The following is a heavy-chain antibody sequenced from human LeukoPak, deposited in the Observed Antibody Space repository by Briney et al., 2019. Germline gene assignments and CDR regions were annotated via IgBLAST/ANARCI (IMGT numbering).Heavy chain of an antibody. CDR1: GESFVGRH. J-gene: IGHJ4*02. CDR3: ARGRANWDYDFDY. CDR2: ASHAGIT. D-gene: IGHD1-7*01. V-gene: IGHV4-34*01. Sequence: PSETLSLTCAVFGESFVGRHWSWIRQSPGKGLEWLGEASHAGITNYNPSLKSRVPISVDTSKDQFSLTLTSVTAADTAVYYCARGRANWDYDFDYWGQGTPVTVSS.